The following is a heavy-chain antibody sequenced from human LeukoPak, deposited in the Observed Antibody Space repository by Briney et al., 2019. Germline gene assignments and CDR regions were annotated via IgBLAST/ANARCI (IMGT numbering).Heavy chain of an antibody. V-gene: IGHV5-51*01. CDR2: IYPGDSDT. CDR3: ARHSGLIPVERGDYFDY. CDR1: GYSFTSYW. J-gene: IGHJ4*02. Sequence: GESLKISCKGSGYSFTSYWIGWVRQMPGKGLEWMGIIYPGDSDTRYSPSFQGQVTISADKSISTAYLQWSSLKASDTAMYYCARHSGLIPVERGDYFDYWGQGTLVTVSS. D-gene: IGHD3-10*01.